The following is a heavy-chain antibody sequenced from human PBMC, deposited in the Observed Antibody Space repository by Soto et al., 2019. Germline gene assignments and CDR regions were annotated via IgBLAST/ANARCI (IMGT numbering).Heavy chain of an antibody. V-gene: IGHV3-7*01. J-gene: IGHJ3*02. CDR1: GITFSSYW. CDR2: IKQDGSEK. CDR3: ERDSGIGWRAFDI. Sequence: GVLIVSWAASGITFSSYWMSWVLQAPGKGLEWVANIKQDGSEKYYVDSVKGRFTISRDNAKNSLYLQMNSLRAEDTAVYYCERDSGIGWRAFDIWAQRTMVTVSS. D-gene: IGHD3-10*01.